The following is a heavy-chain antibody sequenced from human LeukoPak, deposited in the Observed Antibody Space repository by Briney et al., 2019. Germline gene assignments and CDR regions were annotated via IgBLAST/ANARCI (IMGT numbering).Heavy chain of an antibody. J-gene: IGHJ3*02. CDR1: GYTFTSYY. V-gene: IGHV1-46*01. D-gene: IGHD2-2*02. CDR2: INPSGGST. Sequence: ASVKVSCKASGYTFTSYYMHWVRQAPGQGLERMGIINPSGGSTSYAQKFQGRVTMTRVTSTSTVYMELSSLRSEDTAVYYCAREIGYCSSTSCYKRAFDIWGQGTMVTVSS. CDR3: AREIGYCSSTSCYKRAFDI.